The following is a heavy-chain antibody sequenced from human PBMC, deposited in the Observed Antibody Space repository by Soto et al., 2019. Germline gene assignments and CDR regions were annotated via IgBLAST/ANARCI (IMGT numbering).Heavy chain of an antibody. CDR3: AKDRTSIAAHPDY. J-gene: IGHJ4*02. V-gene: IGHV3-9*01. Sequence: EVQLVESGGGLVQPGRSLRLSCAASGFTFDDYAMHWVRQAPGKGLEWVSGISWNSGSIGYADSVKGRFTISRDNAKNSLYLQMNSLRAEDTALYYCAKDRTSIAAHPDYWGQGTLVTVSS. CDR2: ISWNSGSI. CDR1: GFTFDDYA. D-gene: IGHD6-6*01.